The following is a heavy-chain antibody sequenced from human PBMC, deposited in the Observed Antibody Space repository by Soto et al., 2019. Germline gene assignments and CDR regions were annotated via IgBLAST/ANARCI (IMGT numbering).Heavy chain of an antibody. CDR1: GGSTSSSDFY. CDR3: ARHDWIGGSGSFYSAPFDY. J-gene: IGHJ4*02. Sequence: SETLSPTCTVSGGSTSSSDFYWGWIRQPPGKGLEWIGSIYYSGRTYYNPSLKSRISISVDTSKNQFSLKLISVTAADTAVYYCARHDWIGGSGSFYSAPFDYWGQGTLVTVSS. CDR2: IYYSGRT. V-gene: IGHV4-39*01. D-gene: IGHD3-10*01.